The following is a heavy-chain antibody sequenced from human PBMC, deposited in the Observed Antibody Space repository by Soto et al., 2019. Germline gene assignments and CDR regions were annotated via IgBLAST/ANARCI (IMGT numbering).Heavy chain of an antibody. Sequence: HPGGSLRLPCEPSGFSFSDYWMSRVRRAPGKGMEWVANVKPDGTQKFYVDSVSGRFTIFRDNTKKSLFLQMNSLTAEDTGIYYCARESPGSNWYAHWGQGAQVTVSS. J-gene: IGHJ5*02. CDR1: GFSFSDYW. V-gene: IGHV3-7*05. CDR3: ARESPGSNWYAH. CDR2: VKPDGTQK.